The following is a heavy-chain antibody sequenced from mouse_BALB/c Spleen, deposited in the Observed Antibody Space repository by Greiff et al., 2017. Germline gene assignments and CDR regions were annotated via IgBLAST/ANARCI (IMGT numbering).Heavy chain of an antibody. CDR2: IRLKSDNYAT. D-gene: IGHD2-1*01. J-gene: IGHJ4*01. Sequence: EVKVEESGGGLVQPGGSMKLSCVASGFTFSSYWMSWVRQSPEKGLEWVAEIRLKSDNYATHYAESVKGKFTISRDDSKSRLYLQMNSLRAEDTGIYYCTGDYGNRYAMDYWGQGTSVTVSS. V-gene: IGHV6-6*02. CDR3: TGDYGNRYAMDY. CDR1: GFTFSSYW.